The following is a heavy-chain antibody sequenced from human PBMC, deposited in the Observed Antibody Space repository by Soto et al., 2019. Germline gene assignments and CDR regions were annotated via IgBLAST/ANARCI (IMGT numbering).Heavy chain of an antibody. CDR2: IKTKTDGETT. J-gene: IGHJ4*02. V-gene: IGHV3-15*01. D-gene: IGHD6-19*01. Sequence: EVQLVESGGGLVKPGGSLRLSCAASGFTFSTAWMSWVLQAPGKGLEWVVRIKTKTDGETTDYAAPVKGRFTISRDDSKNTLYLQMNSLRTEDTAVYYCTAKWLVSYDYWGQGTLVTVSS. CDR1: GFTFSTAW. CDR3: TAKWLVSYDY.